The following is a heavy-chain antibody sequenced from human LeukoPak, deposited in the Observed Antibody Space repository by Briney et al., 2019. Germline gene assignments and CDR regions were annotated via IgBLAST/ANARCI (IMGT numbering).Heavy chain of an antibody. CDR3: ARNYYGSGIQYDWFDP. CDR1: GGSISSGGYY. D-gene: IGHD3-10*01. CDR2: IYYSGST. Sequence: PSETLSLTCTVSGGSISSGGYYWSWIRQHPGKGLEWIGYIYYSGSTYYNPSLKSRVTISVDTSKNQFSLKLSSVTAADTAVYYRARNYYGSGIQYDWFDPWGQGTLVTVSS. J-gene: IGHJ5*02. V-gene: IGHV4-31*03.